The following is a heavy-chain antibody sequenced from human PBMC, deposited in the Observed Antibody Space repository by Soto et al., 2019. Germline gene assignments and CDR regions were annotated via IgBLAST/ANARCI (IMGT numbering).Heavy chain of an antibody. CDR2: IYYSGST. CDR1: GGSISSGGYY. D-gene: IGHD6-6*01. J-gene: IGHJ4*02. CDR3: AREVAARPGGMIDY. V-gene: IGHV4-31*03. Sequence: SETLSLTCTVSGGSISSGGYYWSWIRQHPGKGLEWIGYIYYSGSTYYNPSLKSRVTISVDTSKNQLSLKLSSVTAADTAVYYCAREVAARPGGMIDYWGQGTLVNVSS.